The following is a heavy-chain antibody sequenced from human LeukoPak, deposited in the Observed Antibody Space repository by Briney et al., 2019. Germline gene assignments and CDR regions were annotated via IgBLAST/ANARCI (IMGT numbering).Heavy chain of an antibody. CDR2: INHSGST. Sequence: SETLSLTCAVYGGSFSGYYWNWIRQPPGKGLEWIGEINHSGSTNYNPSLKSRVTISVDTSKNQFSLKLSSVTAADTAVYYCVRGTVERYSNYGDWGQGNLVTVSS. D-gene: IGHD4-11*01. CDR1: GGSFSGYY. J-gene: IGHJ4*02. V-gene: IGHV4-34*01. CDR3: VRGTVERYSNYGD.